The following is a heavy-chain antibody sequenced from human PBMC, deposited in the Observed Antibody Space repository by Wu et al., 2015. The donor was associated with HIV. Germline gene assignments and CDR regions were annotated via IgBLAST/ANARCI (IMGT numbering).Heavy chain of an antibody. CDR3: AGGGGRTAMDPFDF. V-gene: IGHV1-69*13. CDR2: LIPMYGAA. D-gene: IGHD5-18*01. CDR1: GATFSNYA. J-gene: IGHJ4*02. Sequence: QVHLLQSGAEVKKSGSSVRVSCKASGATFSNYALSWVRQAPGQGLEWMGRLIPMYGAADHAQKFQGRVTITADVSTNTAYMVVNSLTSDDTAVYYCAGGGGRTAMDPFDFWGQGTLVTVSS.